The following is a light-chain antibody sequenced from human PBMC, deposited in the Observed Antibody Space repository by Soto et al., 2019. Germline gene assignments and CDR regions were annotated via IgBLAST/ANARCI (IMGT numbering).Light chain of an antibody. CDR3: QQYKNWPPIT. Sequence: EIVMTQSPATLSVSPGERATLSCRASQSVSSNLAWYQQEPGQAPRLLIYGASTRATGIPARFSGSGSGKEFTLTISSLQSEDFAVYYCQQYKNWPPITFGQGTRLEIK. CDR2: GAS. J-gene: IGKJ5*01. V-gene: IGKV3-15*01. CDR1: QSVSSN.